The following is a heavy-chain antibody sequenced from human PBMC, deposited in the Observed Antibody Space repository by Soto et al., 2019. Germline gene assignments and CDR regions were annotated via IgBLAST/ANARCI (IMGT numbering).Heavy chain of an antibody. CDR1: GFTFSDHY. CDR2: IRKKAYSYTT. V-gene: IGHV3-72*01. D-gene: IGHD3-10*01. J-gene: IGHJ4*02. Sequence: EVQLVESGGGLVQPGGSLRLSCSASGFTFSDHYMDWVRQAPGKGLEWVGRIRKKAYSYTTEYAASVKDRFTISRDYSRSSVYLQMNSLKIEDTAVYYSTSSWGDPPYFDNWGQGTLVTVSS. CDR3: TSSWGDPPYFDN.